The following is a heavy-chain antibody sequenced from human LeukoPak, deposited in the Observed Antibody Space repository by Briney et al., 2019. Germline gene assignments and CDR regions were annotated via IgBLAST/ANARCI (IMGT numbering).Heavy chain of an antibody. CDR1: GFTVSRNY. V-gene: IGHV3-66*01. Sequence: GGSLRLSCAASGFTVSRNYMSWVRQAPGKGLEWVSVIYSGGSTYYADSVKGRFTISRDNSKNTLYLQMNSLRAEDTAVYYCARAGPSSSWHQFDYWDQGTLVTVSS. CDR3: ARAGPSSSWHQFDY. J-gene: IGHJ4*02. D-gene: IGHD6-13*01. CDR2: IYSGGST.